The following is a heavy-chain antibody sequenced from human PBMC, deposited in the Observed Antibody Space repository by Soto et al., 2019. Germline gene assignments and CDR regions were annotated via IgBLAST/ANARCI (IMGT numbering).Heavy chain of an antibody. V-gene: IGHV3-30*03. CDR2: ISFDGTNR. Sequence: GGSLKLSCVASGFSFSNTGMHWVRHGPGKGLEWVAVISFDGTNRNYAESVKGRFTVSRDNLKNSLFLQINSLTPEDTAVYYCARDVSPHMNPSWFDPWGQGTLVTVSS. CDR3: ARDVSPHMNPSWFDP. CDR1: GFSFSNTG. J-gene: IGHJ5*02.